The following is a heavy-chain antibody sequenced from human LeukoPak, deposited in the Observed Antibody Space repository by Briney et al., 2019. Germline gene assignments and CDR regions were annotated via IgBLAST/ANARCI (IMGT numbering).Heavy chain of an antibody. CDR1: GFTFSSYA. D-gene: IGHD4/OR15-4a*01. Sequence: PGGSLRLSCAASGFTFSSYAMHWVRQAPGKGLEYVSAISSNGGSTYYANSVKGRFTISRDNSKNTLYLQMGSLRAEDMAVYYCARESSGRLWRTFDYWGQGTLVTVSS. V-gene: IGHV3-64*01. CDR3: ARESSGRLWRTFDY. J-gene: IGHJ4*02. CDR2: ISSNGGST.